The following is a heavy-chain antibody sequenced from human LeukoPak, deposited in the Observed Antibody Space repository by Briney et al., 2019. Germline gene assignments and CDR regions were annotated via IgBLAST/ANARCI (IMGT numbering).Heavy chain of an antibody. Sequence: GGSLRLSCAASGFTFSSYAMHWVRQAPGKGLEWVAVISYDGSNKYYADSVKGRFTISRDNSKNTLYLQTNSLRAEDTAVYYCARVPYYYYYMDVWGKGTTVTVSS. V-gene: IGHV3-30-3*01. CDR1: GFTFSSYA. CDR3: ARVPYYYYYMDV. CDR2: ISYDGSNK. J-gene: IGHJ6*03.